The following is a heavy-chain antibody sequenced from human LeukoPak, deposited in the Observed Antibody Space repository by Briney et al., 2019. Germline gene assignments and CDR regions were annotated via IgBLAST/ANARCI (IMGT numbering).Heavy chain of an antibody. J-gene: IGHJ3*02. V-gene: IGHV3-30-3*01. CDR2: ISYDGTNK. Sequence: GRSLRLSCAASGFTFTNYALHWVRQAPGKGLEWVAVISYDGTNKYYADSVKGRFTISRDNSKNTLSLQMNSLRAEDTAVYYCTTHDYYGSGTFDIWGQGTMVTVSS. CDR3: TTHDYYGSGTFDI. CDR1: GFTFTNYA. D-gene: IGHD3-10*01.